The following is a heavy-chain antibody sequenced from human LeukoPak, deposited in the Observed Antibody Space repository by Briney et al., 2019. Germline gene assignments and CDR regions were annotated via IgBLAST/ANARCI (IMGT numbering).Heavy chain of an antibody. CDR1: GYTFTSYF. J-gene: IGHJ4*02. CDR2: INPSGGST. D-gene: IGHD4-17*01. V-gene: IGHV1-46*01. CDR3: ARDSADYGDYDY. Sequence: VASVKVSCKASGYTFTSYFMHWVRQAPGQGLDWMGIINPSGGSTSYAQKFQGRVTMTRDTSTSTVYMELSSLRSEDTAVYHCARDSADYGDYDYWGQGTLVTVSS.